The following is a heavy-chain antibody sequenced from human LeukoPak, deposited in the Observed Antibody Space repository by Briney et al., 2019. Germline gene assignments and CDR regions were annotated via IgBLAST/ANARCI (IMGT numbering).Heavy chain of an antibody. V-gene: IGHV3-21*01. Sequence: PGGSLRLSCAASGFTFSSYSMNWVRQAPGKGLEWVSSISSSSSYIYYADSVKGRFTISRDNAKNSLYLQMNSLRAEDTAVYYCARTITIFGVVPADYNFDYWGQGTLVTVSS. CDR2: ISSSSSYI. J-gene: IGHJ4*02. CDR1: GFTFSSYS. D-gene: IGHD3-3*01. CDR3: ARTITIFGVVPADYNFDY.